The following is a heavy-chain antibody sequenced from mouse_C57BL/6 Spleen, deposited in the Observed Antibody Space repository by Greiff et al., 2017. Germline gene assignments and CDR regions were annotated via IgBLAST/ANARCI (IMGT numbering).Heavy chain of an antibody. Sequence: EVQLQQSGPVLVKPGASVKMSCKASGYTFTDYYMNWVKQSHGKSLEWIGVINPYNGGTSYNQKFKGKATLTVDKSSSTAYMELNSLTSEDSAVXYCARSGDYDGRGAYWGQGTLVTVSA. J-gene: IGHJ3*01. D-gene: IGHD2-4*01. CDR3: ARSGDYDGRGAY. CDR2: INPYNGGT. CDR1: GYTFTDYY. V-gene: IGHV1-19*01.